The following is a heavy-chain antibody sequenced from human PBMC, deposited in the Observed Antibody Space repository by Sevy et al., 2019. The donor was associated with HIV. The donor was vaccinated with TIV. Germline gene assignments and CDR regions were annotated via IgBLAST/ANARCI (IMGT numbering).Heavy chain of an antibody. Sequence: GGSLRLSCAASGFTFTRYAMAWVRQTPGKGLEWVSTISGSGDITHSAESVKGRFTISRDNSKNTLFLEMNGLRAEDTAFYYCAKDRSDGPFDYWGQGTLVTVSS. J-gene: IGHJ4*02. V-gene: IGHV3-23*01. CDR1: GFTFTRYA. CDR3: AKDRSDGPFDY. CDR2: ISGSGDIT.